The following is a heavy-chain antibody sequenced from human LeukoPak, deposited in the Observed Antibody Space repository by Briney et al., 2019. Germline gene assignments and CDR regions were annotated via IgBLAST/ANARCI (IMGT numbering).Heavy chain of an antibody. J-gene: IGHJ4*02. D-gene: IGHD1-14*01. CDR1: GYTFTGYY. CDR3: ATSKTRGNYYFY. V-gene: IGHV1-2*02. Sequence: GASVKVSCKASGYTFTGYYIHWVRQAPGQGLEWMGWINPKSGGTNCALKFLDRFTLTTDTSLGTAYMELTSLKSDDTAVYYCATSKTRGNYYFYWGQGSLVTVSS. CDR2: INPKSGGT.